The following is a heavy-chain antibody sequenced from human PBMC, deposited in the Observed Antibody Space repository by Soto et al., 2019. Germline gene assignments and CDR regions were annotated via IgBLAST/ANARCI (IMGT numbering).Heavy chain of an antibody. CDR3: ARRLRGDDFSFDY. V-gene: IGHV4-59*08. CDR1: GGSISSYY. J-gene: IGHJ4*02. Sequence: QVQLQESGPGLVKPSETLSLTCTVSGGSISSYYWSWIRQPPGKGLEWIGYIYYSGSTNYNPSLKSRVTISVDTSKNQFSLKLSSVTAADTAVYYCARRLRGDDFSFDYWGQGTLVTVSS. CDR2: IYYSGST. D-gene: IGHD5-12*01.